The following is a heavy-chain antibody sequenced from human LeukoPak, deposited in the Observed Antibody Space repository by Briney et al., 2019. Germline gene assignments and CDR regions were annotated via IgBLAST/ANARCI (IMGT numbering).Heavy chain of an antibody. Sequence: AGESLKISCKGSGYSFTSYWIGWVRQMPGKGLEWMGIIYPGDSDTRYSPSFQGQVTISADKSISTAYLQWSSLKASGTAMYYCARPEYYYDSSGYYSNWGQGTLVTVSS. D-gene: IGHD3-22*01. V-gene: IGHV5-51*01. CDR2: IYPGDSDT. CDR3: ARPEYYYDSSGYYSN. J-gene: IGHJ4*02. CDR1: GYSFTSYW.